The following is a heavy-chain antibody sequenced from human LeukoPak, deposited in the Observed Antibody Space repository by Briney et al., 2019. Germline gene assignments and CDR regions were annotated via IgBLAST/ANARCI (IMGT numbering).Heavy chain of an antibody. CDR1: GGTFSNYA. CDR3: ARDRHYSAAPSDY. D-gene: IGHD2-21*01. CDR2: IIPTLGIA. Sequence: GASVTVSCKASGGTFSNYAISWVRQAPGQGLEWMGRIIPTLGIAKYAQKFQGRVTITADSSTSTAYMELRSLRSEDTAVYYCARDRHYSAAPSDYWGQGTLVTVSS. V-gene: IGHV1-69*04. J-gene: IGHJ4*02.